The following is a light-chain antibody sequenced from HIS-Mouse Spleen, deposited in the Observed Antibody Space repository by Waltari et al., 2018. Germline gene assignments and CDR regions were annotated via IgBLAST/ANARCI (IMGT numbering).Light chain of an antibody. Sequence: SYELTQPPPVSVSPGQTARITCPGDALPTKYTYWYQQNPGQAPVLVIYEDSKRPSGIPERFSGSSSGTMATLTISGAQVEDEADYYCYSTDSSGNHRVFGGGTKLTVL. J-gene: IGLJ2*01. CDR2: EDS. V-gene: IGLV3-10*01. CDR3: YSTDSSGNHRV. CDR1: ALPTKY.